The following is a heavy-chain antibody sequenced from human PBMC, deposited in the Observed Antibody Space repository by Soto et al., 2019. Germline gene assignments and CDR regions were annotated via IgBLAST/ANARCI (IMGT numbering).Heavy chain of an antibody. D-gene: IGHD2-21*02. V-gene: IGHV4-4*02. J-gene: IGHJ6*02. CDR3: ARDLWGYCGTDCYPLDV. Sequence: SDTLSLTCVVSGGSISSSNWWSWVRQPPGKGLEWIGEIYHSGSTVYNPSLKSRVTISVDTSKNQFYLKVNSVTAADTAVYYCARDLWGYCGTDCYPLDVWGQGTTDTVSS. CDR1: GGSISSSNW. CDR2: IYHSGST.